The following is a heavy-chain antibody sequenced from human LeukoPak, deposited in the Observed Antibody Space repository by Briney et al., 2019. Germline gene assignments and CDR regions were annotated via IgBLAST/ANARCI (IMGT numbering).Heavy chain of an antibody. CDR1: GGSISSYY. J-gene: IGHJ4*02. CDR2: IYHSGSS. D-gene: IGHD6-13*01. Sequence: ETLSLTCTVSGGSISSYYWSWIRQPPGKGLEWIGYIYHSGSSNYNPSLKSRVTISVDTSKKQFSLKLSSVTAADTAVYYCARASMGYSSSGYFDYWGQGTLVTVSS. V-gene: IGHV4-59*01. CDR3: ARASMGYSSSGYFDY.